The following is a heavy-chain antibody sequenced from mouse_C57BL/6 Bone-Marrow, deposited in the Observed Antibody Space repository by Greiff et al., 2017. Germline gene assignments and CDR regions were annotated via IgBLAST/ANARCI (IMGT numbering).Heavy chain of an antibody. Sequence: VQLQQPGAELVKPGASVKMSCKASGYTFTSYWITWVKQRPGQGLEWIGDIYPGSGSTNYNEKFKSKATLTVDTSSSTAYMQLSSLTSEDSAVYYCARRGRKDYGSSYLYAMDYWGQGTSVTVSS. CDR3: ARRGRKDYGSSYLYAMDY. J-gene: IGHJ4*01. D-gene: IGHD1-1*01. CDR1: GYTFTSYW. CDR2: IYPGSGST. V-gene: IGHV1-55*01.